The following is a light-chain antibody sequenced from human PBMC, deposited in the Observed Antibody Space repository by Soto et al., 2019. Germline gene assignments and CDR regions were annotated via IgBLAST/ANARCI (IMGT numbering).Light chain of an antibody. CDR2: GAS. CDR1: QSVSSN. Sequence: IVMTQAPATLAVSAVERATLSCSASQSVSSNLAWYQQKPGQAPRLLIYGASTRATGIPARFSGSGSGTEFTLAISSLQSEDFAVYYCQQYNNWPPVTLGQGTKVDI. CDR3: QQYNNWPPVT. V-gene: IGKV3-15*01. J-gene: IGKJ1*01.